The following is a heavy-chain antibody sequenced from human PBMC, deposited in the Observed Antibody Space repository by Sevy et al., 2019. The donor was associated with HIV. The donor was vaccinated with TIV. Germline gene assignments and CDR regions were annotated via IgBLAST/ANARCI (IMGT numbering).Heavy chain of an antibody. CDR3: AKEGWGSSGRTGYFEQ. J-gene: IGHJ1*01. V-gene: IGHV3-23*01. Sequence: GGSLRLSCAASGFSFSNYAMSWVRQAPGKGLEWVSTISGSAGSTYYADSVKGRFTISRDNSKNTLYVQMNSLRAEDTAVYYGAKEGWGSSGRTGYFEQWGQGTLVTVSS. CDR2: ISGSAGST. D-gene: IGHD6-19*01. CDR1: GFSFSNYA.